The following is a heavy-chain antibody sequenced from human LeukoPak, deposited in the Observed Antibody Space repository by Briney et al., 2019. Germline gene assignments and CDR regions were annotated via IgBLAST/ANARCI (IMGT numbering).Heavy chain of an antibody. CDR1: GGSISSYY. CDR2: IYYSGST. CDR3: ARNIAVAGTYYYYYGMDV. Sequence: PSETLSLTCTVSGGSISSYYWSWIRQPPGKGLEWIGYIYYSGSTNYNPSLKSRVTISVDTSKNQFSLKLSSVTAADTAVYYCARNIAVAGTYYYYYGMDVWGQGTTLTVSS. J-gene: IGHJ6*02. V-gene: IGHV4-59*01. D-gene: IGHD6-19*01.